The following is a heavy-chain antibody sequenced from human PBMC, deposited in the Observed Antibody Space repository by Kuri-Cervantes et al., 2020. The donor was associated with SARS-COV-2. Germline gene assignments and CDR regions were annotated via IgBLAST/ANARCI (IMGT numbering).Heavy chain of an antibody. V-gene: IGHV3-23*01. J-gene: IGHJ4*02. CDR2: ISGSGGST. Sequence: GESLKISCAASGFTFSSYAMSWVRQAPGKGLEWVSAISGSGGSTYYADSVKGRFTISRDNSKDTLYLQMNSLRAGDTAVYYCARAYDFWSGYYPHWGQGTLVTVSS. CDR3: ARAYDFWSGYYPH. CDR1: GFTFSSYA. D-gene: IGHD3-3*01.